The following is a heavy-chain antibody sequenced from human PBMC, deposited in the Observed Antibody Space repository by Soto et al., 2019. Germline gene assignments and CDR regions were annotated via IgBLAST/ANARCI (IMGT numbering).Heavy chain of an antibody. CDR1: GLTLDDFA. Sequence: EVELVESGGGLEQPGRSLRLACAASGLTLDDFAMHWVRQRPGKGLEWVAGIGWKSVSIGDADPVKGRFIISRDNAENSLYLQMNSLRPEDTAHYYCAKGRVGYYYGMDVWGQGTTVTVSS. CDR2: IGWKSVSI. V-gene: IGHV3-9*01. D-gene: IGHD1-26*01. J-gene: IGHJ6*02. CDR3: AKGRVGYYYGMDV.